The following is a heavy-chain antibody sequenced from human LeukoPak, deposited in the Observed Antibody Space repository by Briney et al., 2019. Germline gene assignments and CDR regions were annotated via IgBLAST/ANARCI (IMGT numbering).Heavy chain of an antibody. J-gene: IGHJ2*01. CDR3: ARRGNSYGCWYFDL. CDR1: GGSISGYE. Sequence: PSETLSLTCAVNGGSISGYEWSWIRQSPGKGLEWIGEINHSGGTNYNPSLKSRVTISVDTSKNQFSLKLSSVTAADTAVYYCARRGNSYGCWYFDLWGRGTLVTVSS. V-gene: IGHV4-34*01. D-gene: IGHD5-18*01. CDR2: INHSGGT.